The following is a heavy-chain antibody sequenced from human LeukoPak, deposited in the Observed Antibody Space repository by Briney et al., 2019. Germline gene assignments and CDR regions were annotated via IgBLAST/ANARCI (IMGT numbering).Heavy chain of an antibody. D-gene: IGHD2-15*01. Sequence: GGSLRLSCAASGFTFSSYSMNWVRQAPGKGLEWVSSISSSSSYIYYADSVKGRFTISRDNAKNSLYLQMNSLRAEDTALYYCAKATHSTLRATPDYWGQGTLVTVSS. CDR2: ISSSSSYI. J-gene: IGHJ4*02. CDR1: GFTFSSYS. CDR3: AKATHSTLRATPDY. V-gene: IGHV3-21*04.